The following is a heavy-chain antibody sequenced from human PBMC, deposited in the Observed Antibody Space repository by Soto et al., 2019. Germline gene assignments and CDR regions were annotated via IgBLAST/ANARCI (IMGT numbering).Heavy chain of an antibody. V-gene: IGHV1-18*01. D-gene: IGHD4-17*01. CDR3: ARVQHDYGDYPYPYYFDY. Sequence: GASVKVSCKASGYTFTSYGISWVRQAPGQGLEWMGWISAYNGNTNYAQKLQGRVTMTTDTSTSTAYMELRSLRSDDTAVYYCARVQHDYGDYPYPYYFDYWGQGTLVTVSS. CDR2: ISAYNGNT. CDR1: GYTFTSYG. J-gene: IGHJ4*02.